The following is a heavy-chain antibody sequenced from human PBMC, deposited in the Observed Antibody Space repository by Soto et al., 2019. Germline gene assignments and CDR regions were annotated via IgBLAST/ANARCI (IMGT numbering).Heavy chain of an antibody. D-gene: IGHD2-2*01. J-gene: IGHJ5*02. V-gene: IGHV3-48*01. CDR1: GFTFSSYS. CDR3: ARDQIVVVPAAMGQNSFDP. CDR2: ISSSSSTI. Sequence: EVQLVESGGGLVQPGGSLRLSCAASGFTFSSYSMNWVRQAPGKGLEWVSYISSSSSTIYYADSVKGRFTLSRDNAKNSQYLQMNSQRAEEKAVYYCARDQIVVVPAAMGQNSFDPWGQGSLVTVSS.